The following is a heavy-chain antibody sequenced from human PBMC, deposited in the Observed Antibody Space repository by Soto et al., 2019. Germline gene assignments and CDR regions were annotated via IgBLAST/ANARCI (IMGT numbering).Heavy chain of an antibody. CDR3: ARDRKTYSTKSYFDY. D-gene: IGHD2-2*01. CDR1: GFTFSTYA. Sequence: GGSLRLSCAASGFTFSTYAMNWVRQPPGKGLEWVSSVSGSGAYTYYADSVQGRFTISRDNSKNTLNLQMNSLRAEDTAVYYCARDRKTYSTKSYFDYWGQGTLVTVSS. CDR2: VSGSGAYT. V-gene: IGHV3-23*01. J-gene: IGHJ4*02.